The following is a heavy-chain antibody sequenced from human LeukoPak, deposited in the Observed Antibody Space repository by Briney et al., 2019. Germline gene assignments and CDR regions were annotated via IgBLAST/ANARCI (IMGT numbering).Heavy chain of an antibody. D-gene: IGHD3-9*01. J-gene: IGHJ4*02. CDR1: GYSFTNYW. V-gene: IGHV5-51*01. CDR2: TYPGDSDT. CDR3: ARLTYFDGGFDY. Sequence: GESLKISCKGSGYSFTNYWIGWVRQMPGKGLEFMGSTYPGDSDTRYSPSFQGQVTISADKSISTAYLQWGSLKASDTAMYYCARLTYFDGGFDYWGQGTLVTVSS.